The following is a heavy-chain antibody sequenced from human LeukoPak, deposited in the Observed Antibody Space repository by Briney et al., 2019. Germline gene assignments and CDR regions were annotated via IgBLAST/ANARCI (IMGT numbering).Heavy chain of an antibody. CDR2: IKSKTDGGTT. V-gene: IGHV3-15*01. D-gene: IGHD5-24*01. J-gene: IGHJ4*02. CDR1: GFTFSNAW. CDR3: TTAPLGSGWLIDY. Sequence: PGGSLRLSCAASGFTFSNAWMSWVRQAPGKGLEWVGRIKSKTDGGTTDYAAPVKGRFTISRDDSKNTLYLQMNSLKTEDTAEYYCTTAPLGSGWLIDYWGQGTLVTVSS.